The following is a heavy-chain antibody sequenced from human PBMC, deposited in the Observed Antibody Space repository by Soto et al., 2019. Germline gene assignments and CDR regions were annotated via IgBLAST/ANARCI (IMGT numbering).Heavy chain of an antibody. Sequence: EVQLAESGGGLVQPGGSLRLSCAASGFTFSSYWMSWVRQAPGKGLEWVANIKQDGSEKDYVDSVKGRFTISRDNAKNSXXPQMNSRRAEDTAVYYCARAGSWYGHSYYYYGIDVWGQGTTVTVSS. V-gene: IGHV3-7*01. D-gene: IGHD6-13*01. CDR1: GFTFSSYW. CDR2: IKQDGSEK. J-gene: IGHJ6*02. CDR3: ARAGSWYGHSYYYYGIDV.